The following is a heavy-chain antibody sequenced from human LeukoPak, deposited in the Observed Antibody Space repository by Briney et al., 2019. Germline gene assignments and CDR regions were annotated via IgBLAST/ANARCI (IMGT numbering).Heavy chain of an antibody. D-gene: IGHD6-13*01. J-gene: IGHJ4*02. V-gene: IGHV3-74*01. CDR2: ISPDGRST. CDR1: GGSFSGYYW. Sequence: PSETLSLTCAVYGGSFSGYYWILWVRQAPGKGLVWVSQISPDGRSTRYADSVKGRFTISRDNAKNTLYLEMNGLRAEDTAVYYCAKDHKYRIAAAGRGWYFDYWGQGTLVTVSS. CDR3: AKDHKYRIAAAGRGWYFDY.